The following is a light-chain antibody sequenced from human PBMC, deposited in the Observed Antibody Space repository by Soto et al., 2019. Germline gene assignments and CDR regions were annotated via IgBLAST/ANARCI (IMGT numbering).Light chain of an antibody. CDR3: HQYSNWPPWT. Sequence: EIVMTQSPATLAVSPGDTATLSCRASQSLGGNLAWYQQKPGQAPRLLIFRASSRAKGVPARFSASGSGTEFTLTISGLQSEDFAVHYCHQYSNWPPWTFGPGTKVEI. V-gene: IGKV3-15*01. J-gene: IGKJ1*01. CDR1: QSLGGN. CDR2: RAS.